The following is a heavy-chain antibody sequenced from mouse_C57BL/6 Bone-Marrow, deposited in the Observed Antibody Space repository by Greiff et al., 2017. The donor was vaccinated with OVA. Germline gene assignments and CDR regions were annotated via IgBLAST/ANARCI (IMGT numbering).Heavy chain of an antibody. CDR1: GFTFSDFY. CDR2: SRNKANDYTT. J-gene: IGHJ1*03. CDR3: ARDSSYYYGSSYGYFDV. D-gene: IGHD1-1*01. Sequence: EVNVVESGGGLVQSGRSLRLSCATSGFTFSDFYMEWVRQAPGKGLEWIAASRNKANDYTTEYSASVKGRFIVSRDTSQSILYLQMNALRAEDTAIYYCARDSSYYYGSSYGYFDVWGTGTTVTVSS. V-gene: IGHV7-1*01.